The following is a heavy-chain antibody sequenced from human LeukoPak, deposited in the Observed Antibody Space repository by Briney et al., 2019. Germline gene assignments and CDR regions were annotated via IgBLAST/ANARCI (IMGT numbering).Heavy chain of an antibody. CDR3: AREALPRGHFDY. V-gene: IGHV3-7*04. CDR2: IKEDGSEK. J-gene: IGHJ4*02. Sequence: GGSLRLSCAGSGFTFSRYWMSWVRQAPGKGPEWVANIKEDGSEKYYADSVKGRFTISRDSAKNSLYLQMDSLRAEDTAVYYCAREALPRGHFDYWGQGTLVTVSS. CDR1: GFTFSRYW. D-gene: IGHD2-15*01.